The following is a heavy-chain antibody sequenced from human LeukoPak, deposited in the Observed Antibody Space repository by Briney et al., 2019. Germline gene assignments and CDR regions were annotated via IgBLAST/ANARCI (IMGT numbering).Heavy chain of an antibody. Sequence: ASETLSLTCTVSGGSISSGGYYWSWIRQHPGKGLVWIGYIYYSGSTYYNPSLKSRVTISVDTSKNQFSLKLSSVTAADTAVNYCARSYDRSGRNFDYWGQGTLVTVSS. CDR3: ARSYDRSGRNFDY. V-gene: IGHV4-31*03. CDR2: IYYSGST. J-gene: IGHJ4*02. CDR1: GGSISSGGYY. D-gene: IGHD3-22*01.